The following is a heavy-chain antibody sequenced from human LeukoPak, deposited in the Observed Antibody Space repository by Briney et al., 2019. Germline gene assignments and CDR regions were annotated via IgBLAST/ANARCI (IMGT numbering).Heavy chain of an antibody. CDR2: IKEDASEE. Sequence: GGSLRLSCAASRFIFDNYWMTWVRQAPGKGVEWLANIKEDASEEYYADSVKGRFTISRDNAKSSLYLQMNSLKVEDTAVYYCFGGVAADYWGRGTLVTVSS. D-gene: IGHD3-16*01. CDR3: FGGVAADY. CDR1: RFIFDNYW. J-gene: IGHJ4*02. V-gene: IGHV3-7*01.